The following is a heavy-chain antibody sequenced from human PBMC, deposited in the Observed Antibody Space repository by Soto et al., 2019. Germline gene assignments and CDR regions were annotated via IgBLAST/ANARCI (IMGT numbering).Heavy chain of an antibody. CDR2: IYYSGST. D-gene: IGHD6-13*01. J-gene: IGHJ4*02. CDR3: ARRRGRDSSSRGYFDY. CDR1: GGSISSGGYY. V-gene: IGHV4-31*03. Sequence: QVQLQESGPGLVKPSQTLSLTCTVSGGSISSGGYYWSWIRQHPGKGLEWIGYIYYSGSTYYNPSLKSRVTRSVDTSKNQFSLKLSSVTAADTAVYYCARRRGRDSSSRGYFDYWGQGTLVTVSS.